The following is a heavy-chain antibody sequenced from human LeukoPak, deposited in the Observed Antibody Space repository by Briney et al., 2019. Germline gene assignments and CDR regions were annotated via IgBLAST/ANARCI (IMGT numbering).Heavy chain of an antibody. J-gene: IGHJ6*02. V-gene: IGHV3-30*03. CDR1: GFTFSSYG. D-gene: IGHD3-22*01. Sequence: GGSLRLSCAASGFTFSSYGMHWVRQAPGKGLEWVAVISYDGSNKYYADSVKGRFTISRDNSKNTLYLQMNSLRAEDTAVYYCARDSYDSSGYSFAYYYYGMDVRGQGTTVTVSS. CDR3: ARDSYDSSGYSFAYYYYGMDV. CDR2: ISYDGSNK.